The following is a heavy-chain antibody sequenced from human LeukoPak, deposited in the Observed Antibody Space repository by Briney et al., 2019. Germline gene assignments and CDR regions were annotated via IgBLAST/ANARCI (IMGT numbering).Heavy chain of an antibody. CDR2: ISGSGGST. V-gene: IGHV3-23*01. Sequence: GGSLRLSCAASGFTFSGYGMSWVRQAPGKGLKWVSAISGSGGSTYYADSVKGRFTISRDNAKNSLYLQMNSLRAEDTAVYYCASLSHDYYDSSGYYPDYWGQGTLVTVSS. CDR1: GFTFSGYG. CDR3: ASLSHDYYDSSGYYPDY. J-gene: IGHJ4*02. D-gene: IGHD3-22*01.